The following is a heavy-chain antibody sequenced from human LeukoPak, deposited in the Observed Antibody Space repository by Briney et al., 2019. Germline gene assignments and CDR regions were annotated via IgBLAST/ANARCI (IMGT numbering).Heavy chain of an antibody. Sequence: PSETLSLTCTVSGYSISSGYYWGWIRQPPGKGLEWIGSIYHSGSTYYNPSLKSRVTISVDTSKNQFSLKLSSVTAADTAVYYCARNINGGDGPPYFPVWGQGTLVTVSS. V-gene: IGHV4-38-2*02. CDR2: IYHSGST. CDR1: GYSISSGYY. D-gene: IGHD2/OR15-2a*01. CDR3: ARNINGGDGPPYFPV. J-gene: IGHJ4*02.